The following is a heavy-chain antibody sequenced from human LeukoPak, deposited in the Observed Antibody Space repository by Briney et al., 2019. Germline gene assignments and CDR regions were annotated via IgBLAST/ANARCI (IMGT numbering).Heavy chain of an antibody. Sequence: GSLRPSCAASGFTFRNYCMNWVRPASGKGLEWVSSISSSSSYIYYADSVKGRFTISRDNAKNSLYLQMNSLRAEDTAVYYCARGYSGSYRGGYWGQGTLVTVSS. CDR1: GFTFRNYC. V-gene: IGHV3-21*01. J-gene: IGHJ4*02. CDR2: ISSSSSYI. D-gene: IGHD1-26*01. CDR3: ARGYSGSYRGGY.